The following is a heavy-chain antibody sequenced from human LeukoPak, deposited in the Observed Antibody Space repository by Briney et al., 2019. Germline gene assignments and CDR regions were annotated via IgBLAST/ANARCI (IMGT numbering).Heavy chain of an antibody. V-gene: IGHV2-70*11. CDR3: ARMYSTWSPIDY. D-gene: IGHD3-3*01. CDR1: GFSLSTSGMC. J-gene: IGHJ4*02. CDR2: IDWDDDK. Sequence: SGPTLVNPTQTLTLTCTFSGFSLSTSGMCVNWIRQPPGRALEWLARIDWDDDKYYNTSLKTRLTISKDTSKNQVVLTMTNMDPVDTATYHCARMYSTWSPIDYWGQGTLVTVSS.